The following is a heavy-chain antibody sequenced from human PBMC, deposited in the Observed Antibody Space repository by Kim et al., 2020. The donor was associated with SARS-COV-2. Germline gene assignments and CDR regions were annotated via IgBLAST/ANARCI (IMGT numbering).Heavy chain of an antibody. CDR3: ARGVDFDY. J-gene: IGHJ4*02. D-gene: IGHD2-15*01. CDR2: GGST. Sequence: GGSTYYADSVKGRFTISRDDSKNTLYLQMNSLRAEDTAVYYCARGVDFDYWGQGTLVTFSS. V-gene: IGHV3-66*01.